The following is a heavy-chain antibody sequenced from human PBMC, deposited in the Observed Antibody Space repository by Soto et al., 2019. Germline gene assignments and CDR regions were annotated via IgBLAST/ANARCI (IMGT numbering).Heavy chain of an antibody. CDR1: GGTFSSYA. J-gene: IGHJ4*02. CDR3: ARGYCSSSSCYLSFDY. Sequence: GASVKVSCKASGGTFSSYAISWVRQAPGQGLEWMGGIIPIFGTANYAQNFQGRVTITADVSTSTAYMELSSLRSEDTAVYYCARGYCSSSSCYLSFDYWVQGTLVTVS. V-gene: IGHV1-69*13. CDR2: IIPIFGTA. D-gene: IGHD2-2*01.